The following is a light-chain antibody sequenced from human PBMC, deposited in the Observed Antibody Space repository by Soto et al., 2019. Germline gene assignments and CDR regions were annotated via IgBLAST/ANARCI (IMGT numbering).Light chain of an antibody. CDR1: SSDVGSYNL. CDR3: CSYAGSSTFPYV. Sequence: QSVLTQPASVSGSPGQSITISCTGTSSDVGSYNLVSWYQQHPGKAPKLMIYEGSKRPSGVSNRFSGSKSGNTASLTISGLQAEDEADYYCCSYAGSSTFPYVCGTGTKLTVL. V-gene: IGLV2-23*03. J-gene: IGLJ1*01. CDR2: EGS.